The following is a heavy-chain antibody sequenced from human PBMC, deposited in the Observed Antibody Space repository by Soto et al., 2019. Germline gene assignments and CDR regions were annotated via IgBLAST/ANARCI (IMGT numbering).Heavy chain of an antibody. CDR3: AKAWSTVTTRPYFDY. CDR2: ISGSGVST. D-gene: IGHD4-4*01. Sequence: EVQLLESGGGLVQPGGSLRLSCAASGFTFSSYAMSWVRQAPGKGLEWVSAISGSGVSTYFADSVKGRFTISRDNSKNTLYLQMNGLRAEDTAVYYCAKAWSTVTTRPYFDYWGQGALVTVSS. V-gene: IGHV3-23*01. J-gene: IGHJ4*02. CDR1: GFTFSSYA.